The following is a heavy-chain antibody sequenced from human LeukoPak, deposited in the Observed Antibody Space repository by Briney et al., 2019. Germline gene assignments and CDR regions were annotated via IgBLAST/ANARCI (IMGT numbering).Heavy chain of an antibody. CDR1: GFTFSDYY. J-gene: IGHJ3*02. CDR3: AKTAVVAPLRNDAFDI. D-gene: IGHD2-15*01. Sequence: SGGSLRLSCAASGFTFSDYYMSWIRQAPGKGLEWVSYISSSGNTIYYADSVKGRFTISRDNSKNTLYLQMNSLRAEDTAVYYCAKTAVVAPLRNDAFDIWGQGTMVTVSS. V-gene: IGHV3-11*04. CDR2: ISSSGNTI.